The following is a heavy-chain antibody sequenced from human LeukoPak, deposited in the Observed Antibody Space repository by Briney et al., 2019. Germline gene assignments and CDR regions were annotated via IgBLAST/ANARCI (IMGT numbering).Heavy chain of an antibody. CDR3: TRVSRTYQGAFDV. CDR1: GFIFSDHY. D-gene: IGHD2-2*01. V-gene: IGHV3-72*01. CDR2: TRNKANGYTT. Sequence: GGSLRLSCAASGFIFSDHYMDWVRQAPGKGLEWVGRTRNKANGYTTEYAASVKGRFTVSRDDSKNSLYLQMDSLKTEDTAVYYCTRVSRTYQGAFDVWGQGTMVTVSS. J-gene: IGHJ3*01.